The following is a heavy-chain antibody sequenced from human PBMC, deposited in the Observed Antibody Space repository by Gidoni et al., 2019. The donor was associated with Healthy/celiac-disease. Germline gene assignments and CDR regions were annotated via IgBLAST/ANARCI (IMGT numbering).Heavy chain of an antibody. CDR2: ISAYNGTT. V-gene: IGHV1-18*01. CDR1: GYTFTSYG. CDR3: ARDLAYSSSSGVTVDY. D-gene: IGHD6-6*01. J-gene: IGHJ4*02. Sequence: QVQLVQSGAEVQKPGAASKVSCKASGYTFTSYGISWVRQDPGQGLEWMGWISAYNGTTNYAQKLQGRVTMTTDTSTSTAYMELRSLRSDDTAVYYFARDLAYSSSSGVTVDYWGQGTLVTVSS.